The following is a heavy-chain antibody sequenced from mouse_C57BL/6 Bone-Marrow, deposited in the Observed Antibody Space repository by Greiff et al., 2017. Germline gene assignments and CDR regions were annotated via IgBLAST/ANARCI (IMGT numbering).Heavy chain of an antibody. CDR3: AREGPDYFYDY. V-gene: IGHV1-81*01. Sequence: QVQLKESGAELARPGASVKLSCKASGYTFTSYGISWVKQRTGQGLEWIGEIYPRSGNTYYNEQFKGKATLTADTSSSTAYMELRSLTSEDSAVYFCAREGPDYFYDYWGKGTTLTVSS. CDR2: IYPRSGNT. D-gene: IGHD2-4*01. CDR1: GYTFTSYG. J-gene: IGHJ2*01.